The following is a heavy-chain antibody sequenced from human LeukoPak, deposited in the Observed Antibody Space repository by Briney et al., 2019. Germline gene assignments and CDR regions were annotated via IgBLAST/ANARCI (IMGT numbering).Heavy chain of an antibody. CDR2: INHSGST. V-gene: IGHV4-34*01. CDR3: ARGPTVRGVITPYYYYYGMDV. D-gene: IGHD3-10*01. J-gene: IGHJ6*04. CDR1: GGSFSGYY. Sequence: SETLSLTCAVYGGSFSGYYWSWIRQPPGKGLEWVGEINHSGSTNYNPSLKSRVTISVDTSKNQFSLKLSSVTAADTAVYYCARGPTVRGVITPYYYYYGMDVWGKGTTVTVSS.